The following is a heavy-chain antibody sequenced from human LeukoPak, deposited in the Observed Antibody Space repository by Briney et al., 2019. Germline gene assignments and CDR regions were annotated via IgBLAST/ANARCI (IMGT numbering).Heavy chain of an antibody. CDR2: IYYSGTT. CDR3: ARAGARLGWFDP. V-gene: IGHV4-39*07. D-gene: IGHD3-16*01. Sequence: SEALSLTCTVSGGSISSSSYYWGWIRQPPGKGLEWIGSIYYSGTTYYNPSLKSRVTVSVDTSKNQFSLKLSSVTAADTAVYYCARAGARLGWFDPWGQGTLVTVSS. CDR1: GGSISSSSYY. J-gene: IGHJ5*02.